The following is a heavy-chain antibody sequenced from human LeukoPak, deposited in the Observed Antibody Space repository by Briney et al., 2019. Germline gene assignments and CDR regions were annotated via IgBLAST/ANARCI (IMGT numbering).Heavy chain of an antibody. V-gene: IGHV3-23*01. CDR2: ISGSGGST. CDR1: GFTFSSYA. CDR3: ARVYPRGVVVPFDY. J-gene: IGHJ4*02. D-gene: IGHD2-2*01. Sequence: PGGSLRLSCAASGFTFSSYAMSWVRQAPGKGLEWVSAISGSGGSTYYADSVKGRFTISRDNSKNSLYLQMNSLRAEDTAVYYCARVYPRGVVVPFDYWGQGTLVTVSS.